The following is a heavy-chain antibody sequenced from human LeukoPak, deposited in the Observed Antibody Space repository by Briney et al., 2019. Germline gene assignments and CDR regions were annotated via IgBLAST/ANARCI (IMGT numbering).Heavy chain of an antibody. CDR2: IYTSGST. V-gene: IGHV4-4*07. Sequence: PSETLSLTCTVSGGSISSYYCNWIRQPAGKGLEWIGRIYTSGSTNYNPSLKSRVTMSVDTSKNLFSLKLRSVTAADTAVYYCARDRVGSGWFDYWGQGTLVTVSS. D-gene: IGHD6-19*01. J-gene: IGHJ4*02. CDR1: GGSISSYY. CDR3: ARDRVGSGWFDY.